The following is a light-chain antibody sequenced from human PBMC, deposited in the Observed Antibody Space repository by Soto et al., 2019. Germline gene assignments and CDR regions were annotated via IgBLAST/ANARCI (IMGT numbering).Light chain of an antibody. CDR1: QSFTKW. CDR3: QQYNSYSMYS. CDR2: EAS. Sequence: DLQMTQSPSTLSASVGDRVTITCRASQSFTKWLAWYQQKPGRAPKLLIYEASSLEGGVPSRYSGSGSGTEFNLTISSLQPDDSATYYCQQYNSYSMYSFGQGTKLETK. J-gene: IGKJ2*03. V-gene: IGKV1-5*03.